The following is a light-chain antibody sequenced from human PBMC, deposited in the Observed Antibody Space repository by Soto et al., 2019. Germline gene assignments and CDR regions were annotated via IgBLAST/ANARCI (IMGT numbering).Light chain of an antibody. J-gene: IGKJ4*01. CDR3: QQYGSTPLT. CDR2: GAT. CDR1: QSVNIY. V-gene: IGKV3-20*01. Sequence: VMSQAAATLSVSPGERATLSCRASQSVNIYLAWYQQKPGQAPRLLIFGATYRATGIPDRFSGSGSGTDFTLTISRLEPEDFAVYYCQQYGSTPLTFGGGTKVDI.